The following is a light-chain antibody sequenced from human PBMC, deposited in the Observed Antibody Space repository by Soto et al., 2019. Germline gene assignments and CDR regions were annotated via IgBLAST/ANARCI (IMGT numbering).Light chain of an antibody. Sequence: IQMTQSPSSLSASVGDRVTITCRASQDIYTFLAWYQQRPGKAPELLIYGASTLQAGFPSRFSGGGSGTHFILTISSLQPEDVATYYCQHYNKAPWTFGQGTKV. V-gene: IGKV1-27*01. J-gene: IGKJ1*01. CDR1: QDIYTF. CDR3: QHYNKAPWT. CDR2: GAS.